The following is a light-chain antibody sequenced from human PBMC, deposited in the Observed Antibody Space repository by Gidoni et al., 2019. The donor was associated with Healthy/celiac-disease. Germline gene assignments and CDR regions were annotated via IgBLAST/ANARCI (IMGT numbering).Light chain of an antibody. J-gene: IGKJ4*01. CDR3: QQCDSLAFT. CDR1: QSISNY. CDR2: DAS. Sequence: DIQMTQSPSSLSASVGDRVTITCRASQSISNYLNWYQQKPGKAPKLLIYDASNLEQGVPSRFSGSGSGTDFTFTISSLQPEDIATYYCQQCDSLAFTFGGWTKLEIK. V-gene: IGKV1-33*01.